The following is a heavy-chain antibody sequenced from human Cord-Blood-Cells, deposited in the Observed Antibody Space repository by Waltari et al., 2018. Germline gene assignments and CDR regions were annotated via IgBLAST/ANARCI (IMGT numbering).Heavy chain of an antibody. J-gene: IGHJ3*02. CDR1: GFTFTSYG. Sequence: QVQLVQSGAEVKKPGASVKVSCKASGFTFTSYGISWVRQAPGQGLEWMGWISAYNGNTNCAPKLQGRVTMTTDTSTSTAYMELRSLRSDDAAVYYCARSAAAGNGIVGAFDIWGQGTMVTVSS. D-gene: IGHD6-13*01. CDR3: ARSAAAGNGIVGAFDI. CDR2: ISAYNGNT. V-gene: IGHV1-18*01.